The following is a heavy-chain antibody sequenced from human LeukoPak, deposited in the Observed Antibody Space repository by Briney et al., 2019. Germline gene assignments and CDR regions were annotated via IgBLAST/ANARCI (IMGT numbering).Heavy chain of an antibody. J-gene: IGHJ3*02. CDR3: ARQSNDFCIGYPPRPKNDAFDI. D-gene: IGHD3-3*01. CDR2: IYHSGST. V-gene: IGHV4-38-2*01. Sequence: PSETLSLTCAVSGYSISSGYYWGWIRQPPGKGLEWIGSIYHSGSTYYNPSLKSRVTISVDTSKNQFSLKLSSVTAADTAVYYCARQSNDFCIGYPPRPKNDAFDIWGQGTMVTVSS. CDR1: GYSISSGYY.